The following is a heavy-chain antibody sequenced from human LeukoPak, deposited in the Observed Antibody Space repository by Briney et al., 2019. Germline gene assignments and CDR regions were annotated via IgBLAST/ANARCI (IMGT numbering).Heavy chain of an antibody. CDR2: ISGSGGST. V-gene: IGHV3-23*01. D-gene: IGHD3-22*01. CDR3: AKDKYYDSSGYYGY. J-gene: IGHJ4*02. CDR1: GFTFSSYA. Sequence: GSLRLSCAAPGFTFSSYAIRSVRQAPGKGREWVSAISGSGGSTYYADSVKGRFTISRDNSKNTLYLQMNSLIAEDTAVYYCAKDKYYDSSGYYGYWGQGTLVTVSS.